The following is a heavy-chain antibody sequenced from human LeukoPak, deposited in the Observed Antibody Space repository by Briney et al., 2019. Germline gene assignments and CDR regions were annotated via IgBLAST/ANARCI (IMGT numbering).Heavy chain of an antibody. D-gene: IGHD6-13*01. CDR3: AKAGTWYDAFEI. CDR1: GFNFSSYA. CDR2: VGGSGTST. Sequence: PGGSLRLSCAASGFNFSSYAMTWVRQAPGMGLEWVSAVGGSGTSTYYADFVKGRFTISRDNSKNTLYLQMSSLRAEDTAVYYCAKAGTWYDAFEIWGQGTMVTVSS. J-gene: IGHJ3*02. V-gene: IGHV3-23*01.